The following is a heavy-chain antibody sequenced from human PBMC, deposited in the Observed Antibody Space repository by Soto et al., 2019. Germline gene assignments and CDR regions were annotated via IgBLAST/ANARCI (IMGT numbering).Heavy chain of an antibody. CDR3: AKDPRVVVVPAAMFNYYYYMDV. CDR1: GFTFSSYG. V-gene: IGHV3-30*18. D-gene: IGHD2-2*01. J-gene: IGHJ6*03. CDR2: ISYDGSNK. Sequence: GGSLRLSCAASGFTFSSYGMHWVRQAPGKGLEWVAVISYDGSNKYYADSVKGRFTISRDNSKNTLYLQMNSLRAEDTAVYYCAKDPRVVVVPAAMFNYYYYMDVWGKGTTVTVSS.